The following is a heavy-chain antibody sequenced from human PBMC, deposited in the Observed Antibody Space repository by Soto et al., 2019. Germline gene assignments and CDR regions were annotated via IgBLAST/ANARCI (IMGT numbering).Heavy chain of an antibody. CDR3: ARSRGKVNWSYGMDV. CDR1: GGSFSGHY. V-gene: IGHV4-34*01. CDR2: INRSGNT. J-gene: IGHJ6*02. D-gene: IGHD1-20*01. Sequence: SETLSLTCAVYGGSFSGHYWTWIRQPPGKGLEWVGEINRSGNTNYNPSLKSRVTISVDTSKNQFSLKLSSVTAADTAVYYCARSRGKVNWSYGMDVWGQGNTVTVSS.